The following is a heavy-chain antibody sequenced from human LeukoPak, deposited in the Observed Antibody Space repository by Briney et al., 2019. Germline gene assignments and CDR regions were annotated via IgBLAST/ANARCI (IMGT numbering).Heavy chain of an antibody. CDR2: IIPIFGTA. Sequence: VKVSCKASGGTFSSYAISWVRQAPGQGLEWMGGIIPIFGTANYAQKFQGRVTITADESTSTAYMELSSLRSEDTAVYYCARSPSVPAAPYYFDYWGQGTLVTVSS. CDR3: ARSPSVPAAPYYFDY. D-gene: IGHD2-2*01. V-gene: IGHV1-69*13. CDR1: GGTFSSYA. J-gene: IGHJ4*02.